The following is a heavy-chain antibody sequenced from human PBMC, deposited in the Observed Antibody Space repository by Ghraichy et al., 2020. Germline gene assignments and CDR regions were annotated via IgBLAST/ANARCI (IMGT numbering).Heavy chain of an antibody. J-gene: IGHJ4*02. CDR1: GYTFTGYY. V-gene: IGHV1-2*02. D-gene: IGHD7-27*01. CDR2: INPNSGGT. CDR3: ARVGYWGLQSYYFDY. Sequence: ASVKVSCKASGYTFTGYYMHWVRQAPGQGLEWMGWINPNSGGTNYAQKFQGRVTMTRDTSISTAYMELSRLRSDDTAVYYCARVGYWGLQSYYFDYLGQGTLVTVSS.